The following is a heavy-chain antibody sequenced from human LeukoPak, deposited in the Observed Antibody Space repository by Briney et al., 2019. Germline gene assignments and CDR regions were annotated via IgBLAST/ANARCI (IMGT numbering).Heavy chain of an antibody. J-gene: IGHJ6*02. CDR2: ISYDGSNK. D-gene: IGHD6-13*01. CDR3: ARGLIFFLAAGTWDYYGMDV. V-gene: IGHV3-30*04. Sequence: GGSLRLSCAASGFTFSSYAMHWVRQAPGKGLEWVAVISYDGSNKYYADSVKGRFTISRDNSKNTLYLQMNSLRAEDTAVYYCARGLIFFLAAGTWDYYGMDVWGQGTTVTVSS. CDR1: GFTFSSYA.